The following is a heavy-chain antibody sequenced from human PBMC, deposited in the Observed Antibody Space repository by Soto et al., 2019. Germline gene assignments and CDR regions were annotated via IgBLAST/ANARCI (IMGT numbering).Heavy chain of an antibody. CDR2: INVHNDRT. J-gene: IGHJ3*02. Sequence: QVQLVQSGAEVKKPGASVKVSCKAAGYRFTSYSISWVRQAPGQGLEWMGWINVHNDRTNYAQNVQGRVTLTTDRXTXXADMELRSLRPDDTAVYYCARAGGYGAYQDAALAIWGQGTLGTVSS. V-gene: IGHV1-18*01. CDR1: GYRFTSYS. D-gene: IGHD4-17*01. CDR3: ARAGGYGAYQDAALAI.